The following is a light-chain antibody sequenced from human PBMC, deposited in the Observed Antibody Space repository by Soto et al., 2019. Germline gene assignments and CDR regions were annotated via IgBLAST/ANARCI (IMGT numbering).Light chain of an antibody. V-gene: IGLV2-14*03. Sequence: QSVLTQPASVSGSPGQSITISCTGTSTDIGSYNFVSWYQQHPGKAPKLMIYVVTDRPSGVSNRFSGSKSGNTASLTISGLQSDDDADYYCSSYTSSSTWVFGGGTKVTVL. CDR2: VVT. CDR3: SSYTSSSTWV. J-gene: IGLJ3*02. CDR1: STDIGSYNF.